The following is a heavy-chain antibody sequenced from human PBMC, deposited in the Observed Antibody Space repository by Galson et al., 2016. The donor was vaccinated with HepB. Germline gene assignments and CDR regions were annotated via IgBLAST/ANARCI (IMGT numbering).Heavy chain of an antibody. D-gene: IGHD3-22*01. CDR2: IGWDGNRR. Sequence: SLRLSCAASGFTFDDYTMHWVRQASGKGLEWVSLIGWDGNRRDYADSAKGRFVISRDNRKNYLYLEMNSLRTEDTALYYCAKALMYDYDSSGWALDQWGRGTLVSVSS. CDR3: AKALMYDYDSSGWALDQ. V-gene: IGHV3-43*01. CDR1: GFTFDDYT. J-gene: IGHJ4*02.